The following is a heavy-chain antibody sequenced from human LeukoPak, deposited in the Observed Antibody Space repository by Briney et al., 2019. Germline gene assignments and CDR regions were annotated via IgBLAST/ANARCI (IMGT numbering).Heavy chain of an antibody. J-gene: IGHJ3*02. Sequence: ASVKVSCKASGYTCTSYGISWVRQAPGQGLEWMGWISAYNGNTNYAQKLQGRVTMTTDTSTSTAYMELRSLRSDDTAVYYCARDQEDYDFWSEDAFDIWGQGTMVTVSS. V-gene: IGHV1-18*01. CDR3: ARDQEDYDFWSEDAFDI. CDR1: GYTCTSYG. D-gene: IGHD3-3*01. CDR2: ISAYNGNT.